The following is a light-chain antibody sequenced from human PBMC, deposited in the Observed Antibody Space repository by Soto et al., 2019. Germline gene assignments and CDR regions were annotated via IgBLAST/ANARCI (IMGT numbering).Light chain of an antibody. V-gene: IGKV3-20*01. CDR2: GES. CDR3: QQYGSLLWT. J-gene: IGKJ1*01. Sequence: EIVLTQSPGTLSLSPGERATLSCRASQSVSSSYLAGYQQKPGQAPRLLIYGESSRATGIPDRFSGSGSGTDFTLTISRLEPEDFAVYYCQQYGSLLWTFGQGTKVEIK. CDR1: QSVSSSY.